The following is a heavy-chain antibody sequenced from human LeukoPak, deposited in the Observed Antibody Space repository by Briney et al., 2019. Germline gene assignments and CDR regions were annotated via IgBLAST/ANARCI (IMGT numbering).Heavy chain of an antibody. CDR2: ISYDGGNK. D-gene: IGHD5-18*01. CDR1: GFHFSTYA. V-gene: IGHV3-30*04. Sequence: GGSLRLSCAASGFHFSTYAIHWVRQAPGKGLEWVALISYDGGNKYYADSVKGRFTISRDNSKNTLYLQMNSLRAEDTAVYYCARASAMVGYVDYWGQGTLVTVSS. J-gene: IGHJ4*02. CDR3: ARASAMVGYVDY.